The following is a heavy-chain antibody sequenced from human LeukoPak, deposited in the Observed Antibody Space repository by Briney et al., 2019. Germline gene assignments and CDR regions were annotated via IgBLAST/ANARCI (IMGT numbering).Heavy chain of an antibody. Sequence: GGSLRLSCAASGFTFSNYAMAWVRQAPGKGLEWVSSISGTGTSTYHADSVKARFTISRDNAKNSLYLQMNSLRAEDTAVYYCAREPKRQWLVLDYWGQGTLVTVSS. D-gene: IGHD6-19*01. V-gene: IGHV3-23*01. CDR3: AREPKRQWLVLDY. CDR1: GFTFSNYA. CDR2: ISGTGTST. J-gene: IGHJ4*02.